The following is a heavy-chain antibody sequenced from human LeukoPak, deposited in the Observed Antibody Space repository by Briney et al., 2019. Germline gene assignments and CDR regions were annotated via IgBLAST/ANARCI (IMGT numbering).Heavy chain of an antibody. CDR3: AKPDGPDF. Sequence: GGSLRLSCAASGLTFSTYTMSWVRQAPGKGLEWVSSITSSGGSTYYADSVKGRLTISRDTSKNTLYLQMDSLRAEDTAVYYCAKPDGPDFWGQGTLVTVSS. D-gene: IGHD2-8*01. CDR1: GLTFSTYT. V-gene: IGHV3-23*01. CDR2: ITSSGGST. J-gene: IGHJ4*02.